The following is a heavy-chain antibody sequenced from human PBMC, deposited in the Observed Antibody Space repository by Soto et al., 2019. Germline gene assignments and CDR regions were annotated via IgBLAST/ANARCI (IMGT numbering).Heavy chain of an antibody. CDR3: ARRAGPDFYYMDV. D-gene: IGHD6-13*01. Sequence: EVQLAESGGGLAQPGGSLRLSCAASGFTLSGYAMDWVRQAPGKGLEYVSGISSNGVGTYYANSVQGRFTLSRDNSKNTVYLQMGSLRAEDMAVYYCARRAGPDFYYMDVWGKGTTVTVSS. V-gene: IGHV3-64*01. CDR2: ISSNGVGT. CDR1: GFTLSGYA. J-gene: IGHJ6*03.